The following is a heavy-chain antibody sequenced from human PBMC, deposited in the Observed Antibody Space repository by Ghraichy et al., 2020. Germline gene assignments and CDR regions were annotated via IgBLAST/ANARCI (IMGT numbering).Heavy chain of an antibody. CDR3: ARDSVQGAFDI. J-gene: IGHJ3*02. Sequence: GESLNISCAASGFTFSSYWMSWVRQAPGKGLEWVANIKQDGSEKYYVDSVKGRFTISRDNAKNSLYLQMNSLRAEDTAVYYCARDSVQGAFDIWGQGTMVTVSS. D-gene: IGHD3-10*01. CDR2: IKQDGSEK. CDR1: GFTFSSYW. V-gene: IGHV3-7*01.